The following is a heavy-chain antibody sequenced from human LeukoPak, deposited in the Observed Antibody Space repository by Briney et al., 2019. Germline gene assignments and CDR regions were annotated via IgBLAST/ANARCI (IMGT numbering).Heavy chain of an antibody. V-gene: IGHV4-39*07. CDR1: GGSISSSSYY. D-gene: IGHD4-23*01. Sequence: NPSETLSLTCTVSGGSISSSSYYWGWIRQPPGKGLEWIGSIYYGGSTYYNPSLKSRVTISVDTSKNQFSLKLSSVTAADTAVYYCARGYYGGNRASFDYWGQGTLVTVSS. J-gene: IGHJ4*02. CDR2: IYYGGST. CDR3: ARGYYGGNRASFDY.